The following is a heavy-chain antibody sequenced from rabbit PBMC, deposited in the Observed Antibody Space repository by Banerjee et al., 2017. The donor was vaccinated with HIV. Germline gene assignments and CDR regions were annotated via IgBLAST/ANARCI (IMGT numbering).Heavy chain of an antibody. V-gene: IGHV1S40*01. CDR3: ARDHAYASSSGYAVNL. CDR2: IYAGSSGST. J-gene: IGHJ4*01. D-gene: IGHD1-1*01. CDR1: GFSFSSSYY. Sequence: QSLEESGGDLVKPGASLTLTCTASGFSFSSSYYMCWVRQAPGKGLEWIACIYAGSSGSTYYASWAKGRFTISKTSSTTVTLQMTSLTAADTATYFCARDHAYASSSGYAVNLWGPGTLVTVS.